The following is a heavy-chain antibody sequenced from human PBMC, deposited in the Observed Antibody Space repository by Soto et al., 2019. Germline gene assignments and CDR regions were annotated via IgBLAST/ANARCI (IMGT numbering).Heavy chain of an antibody. CDR3: ARATRYCSGGSCYSGPYYYYYMDV. CDR2: INHSGST. Sequence: SSETPSLTCAVYGGSFSGYYWSWIRQPPGEGLEWIGEINHSGSTNYNPSLKSRVTISVDTSKNQFSLKLSSVTAADTAVYYCARATRYCSGGSCYSGPYYYYYMDVWGKGTTVTVSS. V-gene: IGHV4-34*01. D-gene: IGHD2-15*01. CDR1: GGSFSGYY. J-gene: IGHJ6*03.